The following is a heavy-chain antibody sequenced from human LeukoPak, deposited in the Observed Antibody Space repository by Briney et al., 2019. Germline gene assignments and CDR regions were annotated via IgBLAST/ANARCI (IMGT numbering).Heavy chain of an antibody. V-gene: IGHV3-23*01. J-gene: IGHJ6*03. Sequence: GGTLRLSCAASGFIFSIYGMSWVRQAPGKGLEWVSTISGSGGTTYYADFVKGRFTISRDNSKNTLYLQMNSLRAEDTAVYYCAKSATVTSYYYMDVWGKGTMVTVSS. CDR2: ISGSGGTT. D-gene: IGHD4-17*01. CDR1: GFIFSIYG. CDR3: AKSATVTSYYYMDV.